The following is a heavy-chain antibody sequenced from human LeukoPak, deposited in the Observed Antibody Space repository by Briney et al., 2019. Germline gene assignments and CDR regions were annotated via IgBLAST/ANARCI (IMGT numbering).Heavy chain of an antibody. CDR2: ISMNVQTT. D-gene: IGHD1-1*01. CDR1: GYTFTSHV. J-gene: IGHJ4*02. CDR3: VREGLERRTNFDY. Sequence: GGALRLSCSASGYTFTSHVMHWVRQAPGKGLQYVSGISMNVQTTYYAGAVKGRFTISRDSSKNTVYLQMNSLTAEDTAVYYCVREGLERRTNFDYWGQGTLVSVSS. V-gene: IGHV3-64D*06.